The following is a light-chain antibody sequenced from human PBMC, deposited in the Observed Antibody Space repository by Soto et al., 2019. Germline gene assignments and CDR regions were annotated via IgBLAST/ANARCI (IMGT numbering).Light chain of an antibody. CDR3: QQYYSYPFT. V-gene: IGKV1-8*01. J-gene: IGKJ3*01. CDR1: QGISSY. Sequence: AIRMTQSPSSFSASTGDRVTITCRASQGISSYLAWYQQKPGKAPKLLIYAASTVRIGVPSRFSGSGSGTDITLTISCLQSEDSATYYCQQYYSYPFTFGPGNKVDI. CDR2: AAS.